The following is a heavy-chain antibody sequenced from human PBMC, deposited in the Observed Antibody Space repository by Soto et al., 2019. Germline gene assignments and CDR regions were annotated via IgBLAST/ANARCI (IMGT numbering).Heavy chain of an antibody. CDR2: IWYDGSNK. CDR1: GFTFSSYG. V-gene: IGHV3-33*01. Sequence: GGSLRLSCAASGFTFSSYGMHWVRQAPGKGLEWVAVIWYDGSNKYYADSVKGRFTISRDNSKNTLYLQMNSLRAEDTAVYYCARGAHYDSSGRYYYYYYYGMDVWGQGTTVTVSS. CDR3: ARGAHYDSSGRYYYYYYYGMDV. J-gene: IGHJ6*02. D-gene: IGHD3-22*01.